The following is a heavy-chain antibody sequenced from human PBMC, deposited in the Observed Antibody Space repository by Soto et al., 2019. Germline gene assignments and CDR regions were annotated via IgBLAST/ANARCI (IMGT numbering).Heavy chain of an antibody. V-gene: IGHV3-33*01. J-gene: IGHJ5*02. CDR3: ARACRPLRYFDWLFHETQNWFDP. CDR1: GFTFSSYG. D-gene: IGHD3-9*01. Sequence: GGSLRLSCAASGFTFSSYGMHWVRQAPGKGLEWVAVIWYDGSNKYYADSVKGRFTISRDNSKNTLYLQMNSLRAEDTAVYYCARACRPLRYFDWLFHETQNWFDPWGQGTLVTVSS. CDR2: IWYDGSNK.